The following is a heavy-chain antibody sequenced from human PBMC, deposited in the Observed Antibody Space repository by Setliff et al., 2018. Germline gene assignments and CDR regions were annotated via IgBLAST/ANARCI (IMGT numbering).Heavy chain of an antibody. Sequence: ASVKVSCKASGYSFIDYYIHWVRQAPGQGPEWMGRVNPKSGGILYSQKFEGRVSMTGDRTISTVYMDLGSLTFDDTAVYYCARPRSNYNRGAFSIWGQGTMVTVSS. CDR2: VNPKSGGI. V-gene: IGHV1-2*06. CDR1: GYSFIDYY. J-gene: IGHJ3*02. CDR3: ARPRSNYNRGAFSI. D-gene: IGHD3-10*01.